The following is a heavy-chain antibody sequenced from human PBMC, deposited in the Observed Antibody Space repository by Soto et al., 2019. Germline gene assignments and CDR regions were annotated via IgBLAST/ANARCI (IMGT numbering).Heavy chain of an antibody. J-gene: IGHJ4*02. CDR2: FFYRGNT. CDR1: GGSISSYY. CDR3: ARAKTFYSCGDCPYFDY. Sequence: QVQLQESGPGLVKPSETLSLTCTVSGGSISSYYWSWFRQPPGKGLEWLGYFFYRGNTNFNPSLKCRGPMSVETSTSPFSLRLTSVTAADTAVYDCARAKTFYSCGDCPYFDYWGQGTLVTVSS. D-gene: IGHD2-21*02. V-gene: IGHV4-59*01.